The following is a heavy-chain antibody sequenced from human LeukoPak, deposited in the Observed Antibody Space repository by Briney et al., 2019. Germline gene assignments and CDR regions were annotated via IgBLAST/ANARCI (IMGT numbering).Heavy chain of an antibody. V-gene: IGHV3-23*01. Sequence: GGSLRLSCTASGFTLSSYEMSWIRQAPGKGLEWVSSIDYSCGNTYYADSVKGRFTISRDNSKNTLYLQMGSLRAEDMAVYYCARVPYGDYWYFDLWGRGTLVTVSS. J-gene: IGHJ2*01. CDR3: ARVPYGDYWYFDL. D-gene: IGHD4-17*01. CDR1: GFTLSSYE. CDR2: IDYSCGNT.